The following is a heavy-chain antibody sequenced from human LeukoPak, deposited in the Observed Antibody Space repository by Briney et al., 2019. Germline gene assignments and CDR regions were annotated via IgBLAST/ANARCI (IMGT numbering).Heavy chain of an antibody. V-gene: IGHV3-74*01. CDR3: ARPTGVYDAFDI. J-gene: IGHJ3*02. Sequence: GGSLRLSCVASGFTFSTYWMYWVCHAPGKGLVWVSRIKGDGSNTNYADSVKGPFTVSRDNAKNTLYLQMNSLRAEDTAVYYCARPTGVYDAFDIWGQGTTVIVSP. D-gene: IGHD6-6*01. CDR1: GFTFSTYW. CDR2: IKGDGSNT.